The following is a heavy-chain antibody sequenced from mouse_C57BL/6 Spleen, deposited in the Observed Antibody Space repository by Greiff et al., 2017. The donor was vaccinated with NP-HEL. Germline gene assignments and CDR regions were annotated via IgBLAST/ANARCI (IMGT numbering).Heavy chain of an antibody. CDR1: GYTFTSYW. V-gene: IGHV1-64*01. Sequence: VQLQQSGAELVKPGASVKLSCKASGYTFTSYWMHWVKQRPGQGLEWIGMIHPNSGSTNYNEKFKSKSTLTVDKSSSTPYMQLSSLTSEDSAVSYCARFDGYDGFDYWGQGTTLTVSS. J-gene: IGHJ2*01. CDR2: IHPNSGST. CDR3: ARFDGYDGFDY. D-gene: IGHD2-2*01.